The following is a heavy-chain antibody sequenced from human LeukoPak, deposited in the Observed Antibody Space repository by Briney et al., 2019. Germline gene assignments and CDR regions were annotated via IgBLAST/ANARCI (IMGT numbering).Heavy chain of an antibody. Sequence: SETLSLTCAVYGGSFSGYYWSWIRQPPGKGLEWIGEIHPSGSTTYNPSLKSRVTISVDTSKNQFSLRLSSVTAADTAVYYCARVGGDFWSGYDYWGQGTLVTVSS. CDR2: IHPSGST. D-gene: IGHD3-3*01. V-gene: IGHV4-34*01. CDR3: ARVGGDFWSGYDY. J-gene: IGHJ4*02. CDR1: GGSFSGYY.